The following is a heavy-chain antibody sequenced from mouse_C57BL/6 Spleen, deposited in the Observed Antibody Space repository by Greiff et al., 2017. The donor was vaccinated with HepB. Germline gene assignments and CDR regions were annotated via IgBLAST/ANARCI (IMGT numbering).Heavy chain of an antibody. CDR2: ISDGGSYT. J-gene: IGHJ1*03. V-gene: IGHV5-4*01. D-gene: IGHD2-10*02. CDR3: AREGYGNYGYFDV. CDR1: GFTFSSYA. Sequence: DVMLVESGGGLVKPGGSLKLSCAASGFTFSSYAMSWVRQTPEKRLEWVATISDGGSYTYYPDNVKGRFTISRDNAKNNLYLQMSHLKSQDTAMYYCAREGYGNYGYFDVWGTGTTVTVSS.